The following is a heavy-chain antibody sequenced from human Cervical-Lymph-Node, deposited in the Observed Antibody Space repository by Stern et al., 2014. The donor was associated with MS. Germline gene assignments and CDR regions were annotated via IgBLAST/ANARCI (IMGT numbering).Heavy chain of an antibody. D-gene: IGHD6-13*01. CDR3: TREMIAATGTIPFDY. Sequence: QMQLVQSGGGVVQPGRSLRLSCAASGFTFSSYAMHWVHQAPGKGLECVADISYDGSNKYYADSVKGRFTISRDNSKNTLFLQMNSLRAEDTAVYYCTREMIAATGTIPFDYWGQGTLVTVSS. CDR1: GFTFSSYA. V-gene: IGHV3-30*01. J-gene: IGHJ4*02. CDR2: ISYDGSNK.